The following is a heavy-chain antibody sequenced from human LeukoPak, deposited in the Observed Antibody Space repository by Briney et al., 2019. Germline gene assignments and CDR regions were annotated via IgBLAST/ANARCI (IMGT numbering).Heavy chain of an antibody. J-gene: IGHJ4*02. CDR1: GFTFGTYN. D-gene: IGHD5-24*01. CDR3: ATKMATKGSFEY. CDR2: ISFSSSTI. Sequence: GGSLRLSCAASGFTFGTYNMNWVRQAPGKGLEGVSYISFSSSTIHYADSVKGRFTISRDNAKNSLYLQMNRLRDEDTAVYYCATKMATKGSFEYWGQGTLVTVSS. V-gene: IGHV3-48*02.